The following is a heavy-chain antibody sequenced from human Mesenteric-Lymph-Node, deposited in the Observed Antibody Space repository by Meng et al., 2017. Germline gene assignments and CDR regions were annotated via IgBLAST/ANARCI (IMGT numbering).Heavy chain of an antibody. V-gene: IGHV3-43D*03. CDR2: ISWDGGST. CDR3: AKDKGGAFDI. D-gene: IGHD3-16*01. CDR1: GFTFDDYA. Sequence: GESLKISCAASGFTFDDYAMHWVRQAPGKGLEWVSLISWDGGSTYYADSVKGRFTISRDNSKNSLYLQMNSLRAEDTALYYCAKDKGGAFDIWGQGTMVTVSS. J-gene: IGHJ3*02.